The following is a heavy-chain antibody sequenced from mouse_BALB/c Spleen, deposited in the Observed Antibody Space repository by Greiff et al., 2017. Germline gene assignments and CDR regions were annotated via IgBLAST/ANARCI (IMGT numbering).Heavy chain of an antibody. CDR2: ISSGGSYT. CDR3: TTSYYGAHYFDY. V-gene: IGHV5-6-4*01. CDR1: GFTFSSYT. Sequence: EVQVVESGGGLVKPGGSLKLSCAASGFTFSSYTMSWVRQTPEKRLEWVATISSGGSYTYYPDSVKGRFTISRDNAKNTLYLQMSSLKSEDTAMYYCTTSYYGAHYFDYWGQGTTLTVSS. J-gene: IGHJ2*01. D-gene: IGHD1-1*01.